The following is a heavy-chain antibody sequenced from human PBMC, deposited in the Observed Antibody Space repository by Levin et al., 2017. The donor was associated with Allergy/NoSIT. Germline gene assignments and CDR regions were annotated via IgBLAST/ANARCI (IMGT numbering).Heavy chain of an antibody. V-gene: IGHV3-23*01. J-gene: IGHJ6*02. CDR1: GFSFITYA. Sequence: PGGSLRLSCAASGFSFITYAMSWVRQAPGKGLEWVSAISGSGGSTNYADSVKGRFTISRDNSKKTLYLQMSSLRADDTAVYYCAAPDYDFWSGSVYYGIDVWGQGTTVTVSS. CDR2: ISGSGGST. CDR3: AAPDYDFWSGSVYYGIDV. D-gene: IGHD3-3*01.